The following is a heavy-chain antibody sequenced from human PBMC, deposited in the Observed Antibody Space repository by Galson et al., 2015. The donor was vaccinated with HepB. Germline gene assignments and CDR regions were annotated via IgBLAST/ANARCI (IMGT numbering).Heavy chain of an antibody. CDR2: INHSGST. V-gene: IGHV4-34*01. CDR1: GGSFSGYY. D-gene: IGHD2-2*01. CDR3: VRHQNPAGRGNNWFDS. Sequence: LSLTCAVYGGSFSGYYWSWIRQPPGKGLEWVGEINHSGSTNYSPSLKSRVTMSVDTSKKQFSLKLSSVTAADTAVYYCVRHQNPAGRGNNWFDSWGQGTLVTVSS. J-gene: IGHJ5*01.